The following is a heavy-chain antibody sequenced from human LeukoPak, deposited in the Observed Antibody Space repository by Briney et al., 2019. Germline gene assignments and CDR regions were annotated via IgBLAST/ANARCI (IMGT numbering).Heavy chain of an antibody. Sequence: GGSLRLSCAASGFTFSSYSMNWVRQAPGKGLDWVSSISSDSTYIYYADSVKGRFTISRDNAKNSLYLQMNSLRAEDTAVYYCARDQEHSSGWYDYWGQGTLVTVSS. J-gene: IGHJ4*02. CDR3: ARDQEHSSGWYDY. D-gene: IGHD6-19*01. CDR1: GFTFSSYS. V-gene: IGHV3-21*01. CDR2: ISSDSTYI.